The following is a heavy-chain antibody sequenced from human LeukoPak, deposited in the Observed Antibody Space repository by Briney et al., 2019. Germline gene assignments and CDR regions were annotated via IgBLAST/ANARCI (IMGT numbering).Heavy chain of an antibody. CDR2: IYDGGST. J-gene: IGHJ4*02. D-gene: IGHD2/OR15-2a*01. V-gene: IGHV4-39*06. CDR1: GGSISSSSDY. Sequence: SETLSLTCSVSGGSISSSSDYCGWIRQPPGEGLEWIGNIYDGGSTFYNPTLKSRLTISVDTTNNQFPQKVISVTAADTAVYYCARSDTFYCFDYWGQGTLVTVSS. CDR3: ARSDTFYCFDY.